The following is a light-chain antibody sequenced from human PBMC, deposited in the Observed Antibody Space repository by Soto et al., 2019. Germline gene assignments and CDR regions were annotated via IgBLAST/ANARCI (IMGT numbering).Light chain of an antibody. V-gene: IGKV3-11*01. CDR3: QQRSIWPPA. Sequence: EIVLTQSPATLSLSPGERATLSCRASQSVGTYLAWYQQKPGQAPRLLIYVSSNRATDIPARFSGSGSGTDFTLTISSLEPEDFAVYYCQQRSIWPPAFGGGTKVEIK. CDR1: QSVGTY. CDR2: VSS. J-gene: IGKJ4*01.